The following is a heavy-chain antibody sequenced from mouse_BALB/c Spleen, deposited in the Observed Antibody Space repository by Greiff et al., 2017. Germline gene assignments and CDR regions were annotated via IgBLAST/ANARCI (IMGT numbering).Heavy chain of an antibody. J-gene: IGHJ3*01. V-gene: IGHV14-1*02. CDR1: GYAFSSYY. CDR2: IDPENGNT. Sequence: EVQLQQSGAELVRPGSSVKISCKASGYAFSSYYMHWVKQRPEQGLEWIGWIDPENGNTIYDPKFQGKASITADTSSNTAYLQLSSLTSEDTAVYYCARGVHGNYGWGQGTLVTVSA. D-gene: IGHD2-1*01. CDR3: ARGVHGNYG.